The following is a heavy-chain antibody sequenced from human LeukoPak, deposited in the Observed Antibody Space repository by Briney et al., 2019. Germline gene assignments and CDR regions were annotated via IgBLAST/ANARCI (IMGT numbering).Heavy chain of an antibody. CDR2: ISGSGGST. CDR1: GFTFSSYA. D-gene: IGHD3/OR15-3a*01. Sequence: GGSLRLSCAASGFTFSSYAMSWVRQAPGKGLEWVSAISGSGGSTYYADSVKGRFTISRDNSKNTLYLQMSSLRAEDTAVYYCARDSPPVDFWTGYGDYYYMDVWGKGTTVTVSS. J-gene: IGHJ6*03. V-gene: IGHV3-23*01. CDR3: ARDSPPVDFWTGYGDYYYMDV.